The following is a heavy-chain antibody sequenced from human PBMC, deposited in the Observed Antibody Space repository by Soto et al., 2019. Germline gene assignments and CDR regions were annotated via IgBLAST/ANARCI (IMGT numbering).Heavy chain of an antibody. Sequence: SETLSLTCTVSGGSLSSYYWTWIRQPPGKGLEWIGYILYSGNTNYNPSLKSRVTISVDRSNNQFSLKLSSVTAADTAVYYCARVWGGAFDIWGQGTMVTVSS. CDR3: ARVWGGAFDI. CDR1: GGSLSSYY. J-gene: IGHJ3*02. CDR2: ILYSGNT. D-gene: IGHD3-10*01. V-gene: IGHV4-59*01.